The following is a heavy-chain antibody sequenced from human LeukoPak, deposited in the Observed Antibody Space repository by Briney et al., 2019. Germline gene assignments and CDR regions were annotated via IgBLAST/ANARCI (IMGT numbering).Heavy chain of an antibody. CDR1: GGSFSGYY. J-gene: IGHJ4*02. V-gene: IGHV4-34*01. D-gene: IGHD2-15*01. Sequence: PSETLSLTCAVYGGSFSGYYWSWIRRPPGKGLEWIGEINHSGSTNYNPSLKSRVTISVDTSKNQFSLKLSSVTAADTAVYYCATESSAGSCSGGSCYSDVHYWGQGTLVTVSS. CDR3: ATESSAGSCSGGSCYSDVHY. CDR2: INHSGST.